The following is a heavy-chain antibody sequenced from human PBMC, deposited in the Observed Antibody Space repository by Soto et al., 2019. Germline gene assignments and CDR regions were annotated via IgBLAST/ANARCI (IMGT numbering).Heavy chain of an antibody. CDR2: INAGNGNT. CDR3: ARDLFPPYSSSSSHYYGMDV. CDR1: GYTFTSYA. Sequence: ASVKVACKASGYTFTSYAMHWVRQAPGQRLEWMGWINAGNGNTKYSQKFQGRVTITRDTSASTAYIELSSLRSDDTAVYYCARDLFPPYSSSSSHYYGMDVWGQGPTVTVSS. V-gene: IGHV1-3*01. J-gene: IGHJ6*02. D-gene: IGHD6-6*01.